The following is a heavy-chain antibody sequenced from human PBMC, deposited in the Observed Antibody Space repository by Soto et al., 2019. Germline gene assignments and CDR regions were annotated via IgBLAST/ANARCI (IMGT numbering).Heavy chain of an antibody. CDR3: ARRLCSGCPDY. CDR1: GGSISSSSYY. CDR2: IYYSGST. Sequence: SETLSLTCTVSGGSISSSSYYWGWIRQPPGKGLEWIGSIYYSGSTYYNPSLKSRVTISVDTSKNQFSLKLSSVTAADTAVYYCARRLCSGCPDYWGQGTLVTVSS. J-gene: IGHJ4*02. V-gene: IGHV4-39*01. D-gene: IGHD6-19*01.